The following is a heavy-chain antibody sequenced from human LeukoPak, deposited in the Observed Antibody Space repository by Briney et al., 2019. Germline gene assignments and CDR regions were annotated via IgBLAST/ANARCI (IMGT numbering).Heavy chain of an antibody. J-gene: IGHJ4*02. Sequence: SETLSLTCTVSGGSISSGSYYWSWIRLPAGKGLEWIGRTHTSGSTNYNPSLKSRVTISVDTSKKQFSLKLSSVTAADTAVYYCARLTSYGSGSYSFDYWGQGTLVTVSS. CDR2: THTSGST. D-gene: IGHD3-10*01. CDR3: ARLTSYGSGSYSFDY. CDR1: GGSISSGSYY. V-gene: IGHV4-61*02.